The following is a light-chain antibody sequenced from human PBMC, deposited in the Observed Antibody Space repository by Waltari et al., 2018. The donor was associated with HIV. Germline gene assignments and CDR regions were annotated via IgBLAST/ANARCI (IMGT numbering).Light chain of an antibody. CDR2: YDD. CDR1: SSNIGNTA. CDR3: AAWDDSLNGYV. J-gene: IGLJ1*01. Sequence: QSVLTQPPSVSEAPRQRVTISCSVSSSNIGNTAVNWYQQVPGKPPKLLIYYDDLLSSGVSDRFSASKSGTSASLAIRGLQSEDEADYYCAAWDDSLNGYVFGSGTKVTVL. V-gene: IGLV1-36*01.